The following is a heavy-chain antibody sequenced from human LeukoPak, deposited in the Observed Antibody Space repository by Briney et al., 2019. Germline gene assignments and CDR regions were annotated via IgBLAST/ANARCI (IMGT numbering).Heavy chain of an antibody. CDR3: ARDPGGYCSSTSCYRAHFDY. V-gene: IGHV3-30-3*01. CDR1: GFTFSSYA. CDR2: ISYDGSNK. Sequence: GRSLRLSCAASGFTFSSYAVHWVRQAPGKGLEWVAVISYDGSNKYYADSVKGRFTISRDNSKNTLYLQMNSLRAEDTAVYYCARDPGGYCSSTSCYRAHFDYWGQGTLVTVSS. J-gene: IGHJ4*02. D-gene: IGHD2-2*01.